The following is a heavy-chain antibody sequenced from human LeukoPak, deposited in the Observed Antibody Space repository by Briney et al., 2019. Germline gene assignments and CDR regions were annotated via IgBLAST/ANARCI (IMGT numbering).Heavy chain of an antibody. CDR2: INPSGGST. V-gene: IGHV1-46*01. D-gene: IGHD5-12*01. CDR3: ARQKPKMATIDYFDY. CDR1: GYTFTSYY. J-gene: IGHJ4*02. Sequence: ASVKVSCKASGYTFTSYYVHWVRQAPGQGLEWMGIINPSGGSTSYVQKFQGRVTMTRDTSTSTVYMELSSLRSEDTAVYYCARQKPKMATIDYFDYWGQGTLVTVSS.